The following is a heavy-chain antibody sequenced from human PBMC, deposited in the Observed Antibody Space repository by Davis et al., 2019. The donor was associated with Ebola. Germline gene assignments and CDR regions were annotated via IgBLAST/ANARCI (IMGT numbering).Heavy chain of an antibody. CDR1: GFTFSDHY. D-gene: IGHD3-16*01. Sequence: PGGSLRLSCTVSGFTFSDHYMDWVRQAPGKGLEWVGRIRNKANSYTTDYAASVKGRFTISREDSENSLFLQMNSLKTEDTAVYYCARSRYIGNLYPLADWGQGTLVTVSS. CDR3: ARSRYIGNLYPLAD. J-gene: IGHJ4*02. CDR2: IRNKANSYTT. V-gene: IGHV3-72*01.